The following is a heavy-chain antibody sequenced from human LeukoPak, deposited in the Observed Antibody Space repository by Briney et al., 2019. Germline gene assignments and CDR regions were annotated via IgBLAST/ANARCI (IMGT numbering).Heavy chain of an antibody. Sequence: GGSLRLSCAASGVTVSRDYMSWVGQAPGKGLEWVSVIYSGGSTYYADSVKGRFTISRDNSKNTLYLQMNSLRAEDTAVYYCAREGNSPFDYWGQGTLVTVSS. D-gene: IGHD5-18*01. CDR3: AREGNSPFDY. V-gene: IGHV3-66*01. CDR1: GVTVSRDY. CDR2: IYSGGST. J-gene: IGHJ4*02.